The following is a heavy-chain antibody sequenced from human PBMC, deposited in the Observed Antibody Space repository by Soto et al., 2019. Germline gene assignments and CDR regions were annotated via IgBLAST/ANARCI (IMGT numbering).Heavy chain of an antibody. CDR1: GFTFSSSA. CDR2: ISGSGGST. D-gene: IGHD2-2*01. J-gene: IGHJ6*03. V-gene: IGHV3-23*01. CDR3: AKDMRRDYYYSFMDR. Sequence: EVQLLESGGGLVQPGGSLRLSCAASGFTFSSSAMSWVRQAPGKGLEWVSAISGSGGSTYYADSVKGRFTISRDKSKNTRYLQMNSLSAEGTAVYYCAKDMRRDYYYSFMDRWGKGPTVTLS.